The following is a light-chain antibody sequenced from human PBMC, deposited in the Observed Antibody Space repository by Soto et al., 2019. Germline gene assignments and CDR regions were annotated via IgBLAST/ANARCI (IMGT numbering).Light chain of an antibody. CDR3: QQYYSNPIT. CDR2: WAS. CDR1: QSVLSSSDSKNY. Sequence: DIVMTQSPDSLSVSLGERATINCKSSQSVLSSSDSKNYLAWHQQKPGQPPKLLIYWASTRESGVPERFSGSGSGTDFALTISSLQAEYVAVYYCQQYYSNPITVGQGTRLEIK. J-gene: IGKJ5*01. V-gene: IGKV4-1*01.